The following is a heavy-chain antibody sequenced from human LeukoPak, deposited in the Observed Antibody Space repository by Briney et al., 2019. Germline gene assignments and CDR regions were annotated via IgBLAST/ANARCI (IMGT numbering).Heavy chain of an antibody. D-gene: IGHD5-12*01. Sequence: SETLSLTCTVSGGSMSGYYWSWIRQPPGKGLEWIGYIHYSGTTDYNPSLKSRVTISLDTSRNQFSLKLRSVTTADTAVYYCARRRVYSGSGEFDFWGQGTLVTVSS. CDR3: ARRRVYSGSGEFDF. CDR1: GGSMSGYY. J-gene: IGHJ4*02. CDR2: IHYSGTT. V-gene: IGHV4-59*01.